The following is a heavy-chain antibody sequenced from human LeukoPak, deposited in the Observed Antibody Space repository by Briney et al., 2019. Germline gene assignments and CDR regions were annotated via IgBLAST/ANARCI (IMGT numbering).Heavy chain of an antibody. Sequence: GGSLRLSCAASGFTFSSYAMSWVRQAPGKGLEWVSAISGSGGSTYYADSVKGRFTISRDNSKNTLYLQMNSLRAEDTAVYYCAKALNNIAVAGPFLDLNFDYWGQGTLVTVSS. CDR2: ISGSGGST. J-gene: IGHJ4*02. D-gene: IGHD6-19*01. CDR3: AKALNNIAVAGPFLDLNFDY. V-gene: IGHV3-23*01. CDR1: GFTFSSYA.